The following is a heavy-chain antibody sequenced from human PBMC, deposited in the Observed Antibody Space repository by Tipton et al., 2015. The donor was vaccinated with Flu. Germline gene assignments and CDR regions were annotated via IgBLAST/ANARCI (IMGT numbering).Heavy chain of an antibody. Sequence: TLSLTCAVSGDSIRSDYYWGWIRQFPGKGLEWIGQIYTSGSTKYNPSLKSRVTMSLDTSKNQFSLKMSSVTAADTAMYYGARDYGDLNWFDPWGQGTLVTVSS. CDR2: IYTSGST. CDR3: ARDYGDLNWFDP. CDR1: GDSIRSDYY. V-gene: IGHV4-4*08. J-gene: IGHJ5*02. D-gene: IGHD4-17*01.